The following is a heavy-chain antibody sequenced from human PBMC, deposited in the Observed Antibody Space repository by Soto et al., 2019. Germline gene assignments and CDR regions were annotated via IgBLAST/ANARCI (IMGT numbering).Heavy chain of an antibody. V-gene: IGHV1-46*01. CDR1: GYTFINYY. CDR3: ARHLAAGDV. D-gene: IGHD2-8*02. CDR2: INPTGGST. Sequence: QVQLVQSGAEVKKPGASVKVSCKASGYTFINYYIHWVRQAPGHGLEWMAIINPTGGSTNYAQKFQGRLTLTMDTSTNTVYMELSSLTSEDTAIYYCARHLAAGDVCGQGTLVTVSS. J-gene: IGHJ4*02.